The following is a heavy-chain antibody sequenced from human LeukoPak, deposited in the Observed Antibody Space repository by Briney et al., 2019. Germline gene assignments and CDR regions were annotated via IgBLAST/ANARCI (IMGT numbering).Heavy chain of an antibody. CDR2: INPNSGGT. CDR3: ARDEYGSGSSGNWFDP. D-gene: IGHD3-10*01. J-gene: IGHJ5*02. CDR1: GYTFTGYY. V-gene: IGHV1-2*02. Sequence: ASVKVSCKASGYTFTGYYMHWVRQAPGQGLEWMGWINPNSGGTNYAQKFQGRVTMTRDTSISTAYMELSRLRSDDTAVYYYARDEYGSGSSGNWFDPWGQGTLVTVSS.